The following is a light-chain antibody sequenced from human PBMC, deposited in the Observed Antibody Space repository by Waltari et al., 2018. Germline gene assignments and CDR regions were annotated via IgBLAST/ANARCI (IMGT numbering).Light chain of an antibody. Sequence: EIVLTQSPATLSFSPGERATLSCRASHSVSSSLARYQQKPGQAPRLLIYDASKRATGIPARFSGSGSGTDFTLTIGGLEPEDFAVYYCQQRSDWPFTFGQGTKLEI. J-gene: IGKJ2*01. CDR3: QQRSDWPFT. CDR1: HSVSSS. CDR2: DAS. V-gene: IGKV3-11*01.